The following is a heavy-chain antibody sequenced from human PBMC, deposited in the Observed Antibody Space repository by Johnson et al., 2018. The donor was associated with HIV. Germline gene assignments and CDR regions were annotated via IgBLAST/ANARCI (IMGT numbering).Heavy chain of an antibody. D-gene: IGHD3-10*01. CDR1: GFTFSSYA. V-gene: IGHV3-23*04. J-gene: IGHJ3*01. CDR3: AKTRMGGILDAFDL. CDR2: ISGSGANT. Sequence: VQLVESGGGLVQPGGSLRLSCAASGFTFSSYAMAWVRQAPGKGLEWVSTISGSGANTYYADSVKGRFTLSRDNSKNTLDLQMNSLTIEDTAVFYCAKTRMGGILDAFDLWGQGTMVIVS.